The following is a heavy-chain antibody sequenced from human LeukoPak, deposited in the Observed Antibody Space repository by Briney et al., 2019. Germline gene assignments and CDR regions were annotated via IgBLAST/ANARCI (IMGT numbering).Heavy chain of an antibody. CDR1: GFTFSSYA. D-gene: IGHD6-19*01. V-gene: IGHV3-30*04. J-gene: IGHJ4*02. Sequence: GGSLRLSCAASGFTFSSYAMHWVRQAPGKGLEWVAFISYEGSMKYFADSVKGRFTISRDNSKNTLYLQMNSLRAEDTAVYYCARASTRVVTVSITVAGTVDCWGQGTLVTVSS. CDR3: ARASTRVVTVSITVAGTVDC. CDR2: ISYEGSMK.